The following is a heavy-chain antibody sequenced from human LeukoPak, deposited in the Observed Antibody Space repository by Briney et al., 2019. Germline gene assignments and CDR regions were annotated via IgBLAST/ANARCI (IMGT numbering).Heavy chain of an antibody. CDR2: IHIGGYT. V-gene: IGHV4-4*07. D-gene: IGHD2-15*01. CDR3: ARDCSGANCYPAGLNS. J-gene: IGHJ4*02. CDR1: GGSISTNY. Sequence: SETLSLTCTVPGGSISTNYWNWIRQPAGKGLEWVGRIHIGGYTNYNPSLKSRVTMSVDTSKNQFSLNLSSVTAADTAVYYCARDCSGANCYPAGLNSWGQGTQVTVSS.